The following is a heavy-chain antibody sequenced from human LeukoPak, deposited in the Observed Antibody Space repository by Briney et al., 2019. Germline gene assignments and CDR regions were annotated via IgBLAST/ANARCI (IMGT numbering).Heavy chain of an antibody. V-gene: IGHV1-2*02. D-gene: IGHD3-10*01. CDR3: ARELGSYGSGPNPRGFDH. CDR2: INPNSGGT. CDR1: GYTFTGYY. J-gene: IGHJ5*02. Sequence: ASVKVSCKASGYTFTGYYMHWVRQAPGQGLEWMGWINPNSGGTNYAQKFQGRVTMTRDTSISTAYMELSRLRSDDTAVYYCARELGSYGSGPNPRGFDHWGQGTLVTVSS.